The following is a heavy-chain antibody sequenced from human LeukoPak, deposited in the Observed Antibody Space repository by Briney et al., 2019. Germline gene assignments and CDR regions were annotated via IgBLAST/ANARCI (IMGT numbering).Heavy chain of an antibody. CDR3: IADLPPPRGYDYPFDY. J-gene: IGHJ4*02. Sequence: GGSLRLSCTASGFTFGDYAMTWVRQAPGKGLEWVGFIRSQIYGGTPEYAASVKGRFTISRDDSKNTLYLQMDSLKSEDTAVYYCIADLPPPRGYDYPFDYWGQGTLVTVSS. CDR1: GFTFGDYA. D-gene: IGHD5-12*01. V-gene: IGHV3-49*04. CDR2: IRSQIYGGTP.